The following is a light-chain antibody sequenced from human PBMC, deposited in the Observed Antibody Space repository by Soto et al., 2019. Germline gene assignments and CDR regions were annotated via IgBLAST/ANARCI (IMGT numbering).Light chain of an antibody. CDR1: SGHSSYA. CDR2: LNSDGSH. J-gene: IGLJ1*01. Sequence: QSVLPQSPSASASLGASVKLTCTLSSGHSSYAIAWHQQQPEKGPRYLMKLNSDGSHSKGDGIPDRFSGSSSGAERYLTISSLQSEDEADYYCQTWVTGIYVFGTGTKLTVL. V-gene: IGLV4-69*01. CDR3: QTWVTGIYV.